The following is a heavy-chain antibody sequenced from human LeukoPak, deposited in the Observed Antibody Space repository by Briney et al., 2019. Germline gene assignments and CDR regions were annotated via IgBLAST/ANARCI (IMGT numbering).Heavy chain of an antibody. CDR1: GFTFSSYG. Sequence: GGSLRLSCAASGFTFSSYGMHWVRQAPGQGLEWVAVIWYDGSNKYYADSVKGRFTISRDNSKNTLYLQMNSLRAEDTAVYYCARGWPEGIAAAGTDYWGQGTLVTVSS. CDR3: ARGWPEGIAAAGTDY. D-gene: IGHD6-13*01. J-gene: IGHJ4*02. CDR2: IWYDGSNK. V-gene: IGHV3-33*01.